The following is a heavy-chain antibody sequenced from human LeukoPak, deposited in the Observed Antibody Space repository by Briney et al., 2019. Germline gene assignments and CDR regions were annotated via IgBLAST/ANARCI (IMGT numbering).Heavy chain of an antibody. D-gene: IGHD6-13*01. CDR3: ARGRGKIAAAGRSYFDY. Sequence: PSETLSLTCAVYGGSFSGYYWSWIRQPPGKGLEWIGEINHSGSTNYNPSLKSRVTISVDTSKNQFSLKLSSVTAADTAVYYCARGRGKIAAAGRSYFDYWGQGTLVTVSS. J-gene: IGHJ4*02. CDR1: GGSFSGYY. V-gene: IGHV4-34*01. CDR2: INHSGST.